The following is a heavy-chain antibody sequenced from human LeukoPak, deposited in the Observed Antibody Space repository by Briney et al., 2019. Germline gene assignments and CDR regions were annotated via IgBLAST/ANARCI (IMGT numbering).Heavy chain of an antibody. V-gene: IGHV3-30-3*01. CDR1: GFTFSSYA. CDR2: ISYDGSNK. J-gene: IGHJ4*02. D-gene: IGHD4-17*01. CDR3: ARETGSAVGSTDFDY. Sequence: GGSLRLSCAASGFTFSSYAIHWVRQAPGKRLEWVAVISYDGSNKYYADSVKGRFTISRDNSKNTLYLQMNGLRAEDTAVYYCARETGSAVGSTDFDYWGQGTLVTVSS.